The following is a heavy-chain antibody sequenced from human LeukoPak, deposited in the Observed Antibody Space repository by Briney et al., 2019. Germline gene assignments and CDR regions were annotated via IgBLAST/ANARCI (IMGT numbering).Heavy chain of an antibody. Sequence: PGGSLRLSCAASGFTFSSYSMNWVRQAPGKGLEWVSYISSSSSTIYYADSVKGRFTISGDNAKNSLYLQMNSLRAEDTAVYYCARDLRWFGELFPDYWGQGTLVTVSS. J-gene: IGHJ4*02. V-gene: IGHV3-48*04. D-gene: IGHD3-10*01. CDR2: ISSSSSTI. CDR3: ARDLRWFGELFPDY. CDR1: GFTFSSYS.